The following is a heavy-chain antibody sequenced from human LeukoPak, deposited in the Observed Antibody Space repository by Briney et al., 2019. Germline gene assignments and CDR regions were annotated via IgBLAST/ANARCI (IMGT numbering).Heavy chain of an antibody. V-gene: IGHV4-59*01. CDR1: GGSISSYY. CDR2: IYYSGST. D-gene: IGHD6-19*01. Sequence: SETLSLPCTVSGGSISSYYWSWIRQPPGKGLEWIGYIYYSGSTNYNPSLKSRVTISVDTSKNQFSLKLSSVTAADTAVYYCARGSTVAGTGIDYWGQGTLVTVSS. CDR3: ARGSTVAGTGIDY. J-gene: IGHJ4*02.